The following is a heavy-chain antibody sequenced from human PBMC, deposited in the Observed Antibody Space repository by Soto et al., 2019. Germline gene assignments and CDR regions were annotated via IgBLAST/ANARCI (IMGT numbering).Heavy chain of an antibody. J-gene: IGHJ4*02. CDR2: IDPSDSYT. CDR3: ASARRSYCSGGSCYGLFDY. D-gene: IGHD2-15*01. CDR1: GYSFTSYW. Sequence: PRESLKISCKGSGYSFTSYWISWVRQMPGKGLEWMGRIDPSDSYTNYSPSFQGHVTISADKSISTAYLQWSSLKASDTAMYYCASARRSYCSGGSCYGLFDYWSQGTLVTVS. V-gene: IGHV5-10-1*01.